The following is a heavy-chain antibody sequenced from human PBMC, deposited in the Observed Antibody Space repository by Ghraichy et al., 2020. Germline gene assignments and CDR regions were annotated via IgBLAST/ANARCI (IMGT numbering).Heavy chain of an antibody. Sequence: LSLTCAASGFTFSSYSMNWVRQAPGKGLEWVSSISSSSSYIYYADSVKGRFTISRDNAKNSLYLQMNSLRAEDTAVYYCARMVYSAAMRVGGYYYYGMDVWGQGPTVTVSS. CDR2: ISSSSSYI. CDR3: ARMVYSAAMRVGGYYYYGMDV. J-gene: IGHJ6*02. D-gene: IGHD2-2*01. CDR1: GFTFSSYS. V-gene: IGHV3-21*01.